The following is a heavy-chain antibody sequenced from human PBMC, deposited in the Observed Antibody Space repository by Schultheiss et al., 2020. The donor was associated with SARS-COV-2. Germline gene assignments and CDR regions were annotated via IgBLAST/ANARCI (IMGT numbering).Heavy chain of an antibody. CDR1: GFTFSSSG. D-gene: IGHD3-3*01. J-gene: IGHJ6*02. CDR3: ARDRSGWDYGMDV. CDR2: IWYDGSNK. V-gene: IGHV3-33*01. Sequence: GGSLRLSCAAYGFTFSSSGMHWVRQAPGKGLEWVAVIWYDGSNKYYGDSVKGRFTISRDNSKNMLYLQMNSLRGEDTAVYYCARDRSGWDYGMDVWGQGTTVTVSS.